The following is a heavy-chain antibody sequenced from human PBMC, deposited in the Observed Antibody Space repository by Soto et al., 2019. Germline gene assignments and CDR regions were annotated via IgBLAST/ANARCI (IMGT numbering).Heavy chain of an antibody. J-gene: IGHJ5*02. Sequence: SETLSLTCAVYGGSFSGYYWSWIRQPPGKGLEWIGEINHSGSTNYNPSLKSRVTISVDTSKNQFSLKLSSVTAADTAVYYCARGGKRWLQPRWFDPWGQGTLVTVSS. V-gene: IGHV4-34*01. CDR2: INHSGST. CDR3: ARGGKRWLQPRWFDP. CDR1: GGSFSGYY. D-gene: IGHD5-12*01.